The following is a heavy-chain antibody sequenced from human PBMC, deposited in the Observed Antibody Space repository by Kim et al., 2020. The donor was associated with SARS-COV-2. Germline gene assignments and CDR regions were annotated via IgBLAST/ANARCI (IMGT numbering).Heavy chain of an antibody. CDR3: ARAYYYDRTGYYALSY. D-gene: IGHD3-22*01. J-gene: IGHJ4*02. Sequence: ASVKGRFTISRDNAKSSLYLQMNSLRAEDTAVYYCARAYYYDRTGYYALSYWGQGTLVTVSS. V-gene: IGHV3-7*03.